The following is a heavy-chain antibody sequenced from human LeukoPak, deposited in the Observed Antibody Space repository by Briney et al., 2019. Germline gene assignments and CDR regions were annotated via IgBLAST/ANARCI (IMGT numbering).Heavy chain of an antibody. D-gene: IGHD3-16*01. J-gene: IGHJ4*02. CDR1: SGSINSYD. CDR3: ARHGYTASHYFLDF. V-gene: IGHV4-4*07. Sequence: PSETLSLTCTVSSGSINSYDWSWVRQPAGKGLEWIWRIYTTGKTDYNASLKSRLTMLVDKYKGQFSLTLTSWTAADAAIYFCARHGYTASHYFLDFWSQGTLVTVSS. CDR2: IYTTGKT.